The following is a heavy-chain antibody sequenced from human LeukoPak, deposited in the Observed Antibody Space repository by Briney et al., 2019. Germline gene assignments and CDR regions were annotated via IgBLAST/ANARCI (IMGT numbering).Heavy chain of an antibody. V-gene: IGHV2-5*01. J-gene: IGHJ4*02. CDR3: AHKGRGSGSYTM. CDR1: EFSLSTSGVG. D-gene: IGHD3-10*01. Sequence: SGPTLVKPTQTLTLTCTFSEFSLSTSGVGVGWIRQPPGKALEWLAVTYWNNDKSYSPSLKNRLTITQDTSKNQVILIMANMDPVVTGTYYCAHKGRGSGSYTMWGQGTLVTVSS. CDR2: TYWNNDK.